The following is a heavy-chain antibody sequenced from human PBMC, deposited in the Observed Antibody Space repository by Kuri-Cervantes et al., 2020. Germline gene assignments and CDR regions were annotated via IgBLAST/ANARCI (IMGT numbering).Heavy chain of an antibody. D-gene: IGHD2-15*01. V-gene: IGHV3-7*03. CDR3: AKDLSGGVVAAAFDY. CDR1: GFTFSSYW. J-gene: IGHJ4*02. CDR2: IKQDGSEK. Sequence: GESLKISCAASGFTFSSYWMSWVRHTPGKGLEWVANIKQDGSEKYYVDSVKGRFTISRDNAKNSLYLQMNSLRAEDTALYYCAKDLSGGVVAAAFDYWGQGTLVTVSS.